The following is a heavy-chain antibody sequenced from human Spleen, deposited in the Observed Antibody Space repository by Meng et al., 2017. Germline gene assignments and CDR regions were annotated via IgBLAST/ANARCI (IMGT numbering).Heavy chain of an antibody. CDR2: ISSSGSTI. V-gene: IGHV3-48*03. CDR3: ARVTAVADTYYFDY. Sequence: GESLKISCAASGFSFSSYEMNWVRQAPGKGLEWVSYISSSGSTIYYADSVKGRFTISRDNAKNSLYLQMNSLRAEDTALYYCARVTAVADTYYFDYWGRGTLVT. D-gene: IGHD6-19*01. CDR1: GFSFSSYE. J-gene: IGHJ4*02.